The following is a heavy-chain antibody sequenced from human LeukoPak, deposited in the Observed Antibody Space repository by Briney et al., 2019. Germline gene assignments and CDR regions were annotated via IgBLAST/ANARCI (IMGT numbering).Heavy chain of an antibody. D-gene: IGHD4-11*01. CDR3: ANPPTVTRFHY. CDR1: GFTFSDYS. V-gene: IGHV3-48*04. CDR2: ISSSGSTI. J-gene: IGHJ4*02. Sequence: PGGSLRLSCTASGFTFSDYSMNWVRQAPGKGLEWVSYISSSGSTIYYADSVKGRFTISRDNAKNSLYLQMNSLRAEDTAIYYCANPPTVTRFHYWGQGPLVTVSS.